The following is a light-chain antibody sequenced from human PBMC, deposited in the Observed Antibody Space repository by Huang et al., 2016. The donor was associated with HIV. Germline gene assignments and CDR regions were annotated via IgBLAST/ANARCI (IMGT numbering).Light chain of an antibody. J-gene: IGKJ4*01. Sequence: IVVTQSPDSLAVSLGERAAINCKSSQSLLYSSNKNNYLAWYQQKPGQSPALLIYWASTRAPGVPDRFNGSGSGTDFTLTINSLQTEDVALYYCQQYFSTPLTFGGGTKVDIK. CDR3: QQYFSTPLT. CDR2: WAS. V-gene: IGKV4-1*01. CDR1: QSLLYSSNKNNY.